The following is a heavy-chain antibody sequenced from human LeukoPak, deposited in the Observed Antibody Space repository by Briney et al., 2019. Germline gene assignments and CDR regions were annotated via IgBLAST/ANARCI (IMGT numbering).Heavy chain of an antibody. CDR1: GYTFTGYY. Sequence: ASVKVSCKASGYTFTGYYMHWVRQAPGQGLEWMGWINPNSGGTNYAQKFQGRVTMTRDTSISTAYMKLSRLRSDDTAVYYCASYYYDSSGYYYDYWGQGTLVTVSS. J-gene: IGHJ4*02. V-gene: IGHV1-2*02. D-gene: IGHD3-22*01. CDR2: INPNSGGT. CDR3: ASYYYDSSGYYYDY.